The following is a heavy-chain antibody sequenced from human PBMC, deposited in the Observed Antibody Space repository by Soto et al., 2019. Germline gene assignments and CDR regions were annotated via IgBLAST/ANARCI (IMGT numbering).Heavy chain of an antibody. CDR3: ARAPSVVVVTTFDY. CDR1: GGTFSSYA. D-gene: IGHD3-22*01. J-gene: IGHJ4*02. V-gene: IGHV1-69*13. Sequence: SVKVSCEASGGTFSSYAISWVRQAPGQGLEWMGGIIPIFGTANYAQKFQGRVTITADESTSTAYMELSSLRSEDTAVYYCARAPSVVVVTTFDYWGQGTLVTVSS. CDR2: IIPIFGTA.